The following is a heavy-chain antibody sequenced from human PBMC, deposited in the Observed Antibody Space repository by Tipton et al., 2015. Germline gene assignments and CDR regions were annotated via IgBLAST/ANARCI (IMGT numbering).Heavy chain of an antibody. Sequence: TLSLTCTVSGGSISSDNRYWGWIRQPPGKGLEWIGNIYYSGSTYYKTSLKSRVTISVDPSKNQFSLKLSSVTAADTAVYYCARDENYCSSTSCFNWFDPWGQGTLVTVSS. J-gene: IGHJ5*02. D-gene: IGHD2-2*01. CDR1: GGSISSDNRY. CDR2: IYYSGST. CDR3: ARDENYCSSTSCFNWFDP. V-gene: IGHV4-39*07.